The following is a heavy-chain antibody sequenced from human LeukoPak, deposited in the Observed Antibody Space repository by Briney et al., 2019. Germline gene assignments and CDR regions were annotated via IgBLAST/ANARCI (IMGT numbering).Heavy chain of an antibody. CDR1: GGSFSGYY. J-gene: IGHJ4*02. D-gene: IGHD3-16*02. V-gene: IGHV4-34*01. CDR3: ARSRGLYVWGSYRYGAYFDY. CDR2: INHSGST. Sequence: MTSETLSLTCAVYGGSFSGYYWSWIRQPPGKGLEWIGEINHSGSTNYNPSLKSRVTISVDTSKNQFSLKLSSVTAADTAVYYCARSRGLYVWGSYRYGAYFDYWGQGTLVTVSS.